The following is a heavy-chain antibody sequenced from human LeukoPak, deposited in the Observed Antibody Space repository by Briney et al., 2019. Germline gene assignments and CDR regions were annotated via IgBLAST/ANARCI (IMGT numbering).Heavy chain of an antibody. J-gene: IGHJ3*02. V-gene: IGHV1-24*01. D-gene: IGHD1-26*01. CDR2: FDPEDGET. CDR1: GYTLTELS. CDR3: AKLPWEPDDAFDI. Sequence: GASVKVSCKVSGYTLTELSMHWVRQAPGKGLEWMGGFDPEDGETIYAQKFQGRVTKTEDTSTDTAYMELSSLRSEDTAVYYCAKLPWEPDDAFDIWGQGTMVTVSS.